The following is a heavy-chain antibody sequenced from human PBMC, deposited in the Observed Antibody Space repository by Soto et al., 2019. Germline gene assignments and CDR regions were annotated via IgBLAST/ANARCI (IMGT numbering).Heavy chain of an antibody. CDR2: IYHSGST. J-gene: IGHJ5*02. CDR1: GGSISSSNW. D-gene: IGHD2-2*03. V-gene: IGHV4-4*01. Sequence: SETLSLTCAVSGGSISSSNWWSWVRQPPGKGLEWIGEIYHSGSTNYNPSLKSRVTISVDKSKNQFSLKLSSVTAADTAVYCCARDGYCSSTSCLNWFDPWGQGTLVTVSS. CDR3: ARDGYCSSTSCLNWFDP.